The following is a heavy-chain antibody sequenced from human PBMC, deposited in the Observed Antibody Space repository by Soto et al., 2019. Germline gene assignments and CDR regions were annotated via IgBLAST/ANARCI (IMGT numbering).Heavy chain of an antibody. V-gene: IGHV4-59*01. CDR3: ARGSGYSDY. CDR2: VYSSGST. CDR1: GDSITSYN. Sequence: SETLSLTCTVSGDSITSYNWNWLRQPPGKALEWIGYVYSSGSTNYNPSLKSRVTISVDTSRNQFSLKVNSVTAADTAVYYCARGSGYSDYWGQGTLVTVSS. J-gene: IGHJ4*02. D-gene: IGHD5-18*01.